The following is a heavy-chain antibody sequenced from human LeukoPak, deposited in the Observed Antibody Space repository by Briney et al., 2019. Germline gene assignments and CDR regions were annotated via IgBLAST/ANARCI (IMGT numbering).Heavy chain of an antibody. V-gene: IGHV1-69*13. D-gene: IGHD6-13*01. CDR2: IIPIFGTA. Sequence: ASVKVSCKASGGTFSSYAISWVRQAPGQGLEWMGGIIPIFGTANYAQKFQGRVTITADESTSTAYMELSSLRSEDTAVYYCARDFSSWYERPHTGFDYWGQGTLVTVSS. J-gene: IGHJ4*02. CDR1: GGTFSSYA. CDR3: ARDFSSWYERPHTGFDY.